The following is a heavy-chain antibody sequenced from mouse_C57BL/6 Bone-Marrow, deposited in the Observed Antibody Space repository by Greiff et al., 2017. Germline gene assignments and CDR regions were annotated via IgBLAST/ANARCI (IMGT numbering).Heavy chain of an antibody. V-gene: IGHV2-6*01. J-gene: IGHJ3*01. D-gene: IGHD2-5*01. CDR2: IWGVGST. CDR3: ASGYYSNYGFAY. Sequence: QVQLQQSGPGLVAPSQSLSITCTVSGFSLTSSGVDWVRQSPGKGLEWLGVIWGVGSTNYNSALKSRLSIIKDNSKSQVFLKMNSLQTDDTAMYYCASGYYSNYGFAYWGQGTLVTVSA. CDR1: GFSLTSSG.